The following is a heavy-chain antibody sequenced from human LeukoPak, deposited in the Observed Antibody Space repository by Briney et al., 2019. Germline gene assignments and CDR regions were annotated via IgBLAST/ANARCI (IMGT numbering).Heavy chain of an antibody. J-gene: IGHJ4*02. CDR3: AKDRSTSNIPTGYQDK. CDR1: GFTFSNYG. Sequence: GRSLRLSCAASGFTFSNYGMHWVRQAPGKGLEWVAVISYDGGNKHYADPVKGRFTISRDNSKNTLYLQMNSLRAEDTAVYYCAKDRSTSNIPTGYQDKWGQGTLVTVSS. V-gene: IGHV3-30*18. D-gene: IGHD3-9*01. CDR2: ISYDGGNK.